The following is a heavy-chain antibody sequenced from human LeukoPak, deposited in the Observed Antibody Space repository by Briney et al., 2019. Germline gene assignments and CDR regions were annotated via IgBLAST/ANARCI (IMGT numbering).Heavy chain of an antibody. CDR1: GFTFSTYA. V-gene: IGHV3-23*01. CDR2: ISGSGDST. J-gene: IGHJ5*02. CDR3: AKDSVIIPAGWFDP. D-gene: IGHD2-2*01. Sequence: GGSLRLSCAASGFTFSTYAMSWVRQAPGKGLEWVSSISGSGDSTYYAVSVKGRLTVSRDNTKNILYLQMNSLKAEDTAVYYCAKDSVIIPAGWFDPWGQGTLVTVSS.